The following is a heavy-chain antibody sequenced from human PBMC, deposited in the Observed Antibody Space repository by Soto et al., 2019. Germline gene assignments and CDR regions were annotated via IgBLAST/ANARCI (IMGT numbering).Heavy chain of an antibody. CDR1: GGTFSIYA. Sequence: SVKVSCKASGGTFSIYAISWVRQAPGQGLEWMGGIIPIFGTANYAQKFQGRVTITADESTSTAYMELSGLRSEDTAVYYCARGGVFYYDSSGPYPPDAFDIWGQGTMVTVSS. D-gene: IGHD3-22*01. CDR2: IIPIFGTA. J-gene: IGHJ3*02. CDR3: ARGGVFYYDSSGPYPPDAFDI. V-gene: IGHV1-69*13.